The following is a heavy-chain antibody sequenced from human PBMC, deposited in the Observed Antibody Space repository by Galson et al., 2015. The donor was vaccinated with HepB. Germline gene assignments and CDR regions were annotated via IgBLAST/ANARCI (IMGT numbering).Heavy chain of an antibody. CDR1: GGSFSSYT. J-gene: IGHJ4*02. D-gene: IGHD5-18*01. CDR2: ISPIFGTP. CDR3: AREAYADELMVTPFDY. Sequence: SVKVSCKASGGSFSSYTISWVRQAPGQGLEWMGGISPIFGTPNYAQKFQGRVTITADKSRSTAYMELSSLRFEDTAVYYCAREAYADELMVTPFDYWGQGTLVTVSS. V-gene: IGHV1-69*06.